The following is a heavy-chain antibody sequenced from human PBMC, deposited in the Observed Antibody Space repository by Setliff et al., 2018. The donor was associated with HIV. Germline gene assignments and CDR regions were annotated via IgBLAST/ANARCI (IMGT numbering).Heavy chain of an antibody. CDR1: GYSFTGYD. V-gene: IGHV1-8*01. CDR3: ARPSHVYGDNGPLGY. CDR2: MNPSTGEI. Sequence: GSVKVSCKTSGYSFTGYDINWVRQATGQGLEWMAWMNPSTGEIGYAQKFQGRLTMTRDSSISTAYMELRGLRSEDTAIYYCARPSHVYGDNGPLGYWGQGTLVTVSS. J-gene: IGHJ4*02. D-gene: IGHD2-21*01.